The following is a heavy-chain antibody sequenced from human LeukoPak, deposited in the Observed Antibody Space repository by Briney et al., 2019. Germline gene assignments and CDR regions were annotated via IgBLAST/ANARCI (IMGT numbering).Heavy chain of an antibody. CDR3: ARVPLGVYYYDSSGYYHFDY. V-gene: IGHV1-2*02. D-gene: IGHD3-22*01. CDR1: GYTLSDYY. Sequence: ASVTVSCTTSGYTLSDYYMHWVRQAPGQGLEWMGWINPNSGGTNYAQKFQGRVTMTRDTSISTAYMELRRLRSDDTAVYYCARVPLGVYYYDSSGYYHFDYWGQGALVTVSS. CDR2: INPNSGGT. J-gene: IGHJ4*02.